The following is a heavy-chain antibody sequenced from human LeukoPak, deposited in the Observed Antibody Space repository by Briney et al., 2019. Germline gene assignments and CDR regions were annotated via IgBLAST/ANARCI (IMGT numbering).Heavy chain of an antibody. Sequence: GGSLRLSCAASGFTFSSYAMSWVRQAPGKGLAWVSGISGSGGSTYYADSVKGRFTISRDNSQNTPYLQMNSLRAEDTAVYYCAKDRVWMVTAPVFDYWGQGTLVTVSS. CDR2: ISGSGGST. CDR1: GFTFSSYA. D-gene: IGHD5-18*01. J-gene: IGHJ4*02. CDR3: AKDRVWMVTAPVFDY. V-gene: IGHV3-23*01.